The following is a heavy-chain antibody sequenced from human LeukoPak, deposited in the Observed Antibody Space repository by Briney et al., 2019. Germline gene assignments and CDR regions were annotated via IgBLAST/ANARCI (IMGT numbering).Heavy chain of an antibody. J-gene: IGHJ5*02. Sequence: GGSLRLSCAASGFTFSAYSMNWVRQAPGKGLEWVSSISSSSSYIYYADSVKGRFTISRDNAKNSLYLQMNSLRAEDTAVYYCARDIRRGGSRWFDPWGQGTLVTVSS. CDR2: ISSSSSYI. CDR3: ARDIRRGGSRWFDP. D-gene: IGHD3-16*01. V-gene: IGHV3-21*01. CDR1: GFTFSAYS.